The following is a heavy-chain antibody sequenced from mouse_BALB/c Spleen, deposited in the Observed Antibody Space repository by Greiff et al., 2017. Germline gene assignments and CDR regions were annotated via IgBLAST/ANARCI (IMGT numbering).Heavy chain of an antibody. CDR3: ARDYYGSSPYYFDD. J-gene: IGHJ2*01. CDR2: INPYNGDT. Sequence: VQLKQSGPELVKPGASVKISCKASGYSFTGYFMNWVMQSHGKSLEWIGRINPYNGDTFYNQKFKGKATLTVDKSSSTAHMELRSLASEDSAVYYCARDYYGSSPYYFDDWGQGTTLTVSS. D-gene: IGHD1-1*01. CDR1: GYSFTGYF. V-gene: IGHV1-20*02.